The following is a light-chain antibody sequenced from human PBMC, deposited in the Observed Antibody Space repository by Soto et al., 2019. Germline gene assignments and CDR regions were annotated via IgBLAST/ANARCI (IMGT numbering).Light chain of an antibody. Sequence: EIVLTQSPATLSLSPGERATLSCRASQSVSSYLAWYQQKPGQAPRLLIYDASNRATGIPARFSGSGPGTDFTLTISSLEPEDFAVYYCQQRSNWREFTFGPGTKVDIK. V-gene: IGKV3D-11*02. J-gene: IGKJ3*01. CDR3: QQRSNWREFT. CDR2: DAS. CDR1: QSVSSY.